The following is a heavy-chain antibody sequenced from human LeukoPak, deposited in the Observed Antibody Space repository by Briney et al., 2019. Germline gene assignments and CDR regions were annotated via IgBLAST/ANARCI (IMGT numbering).Heavy chain of an antibody. J-gene: IGHJ4*02. V-gene: IGHV3-21*01. CDR1: GGSISSYY. Sequence: ETLSLTCTVSGGSISSYYWSWVRQAPGKGLEWVSSISSSSSYIYYADSVKGRFTISRDNAKNSLYLQMNSLRAEDTAVYYCARGAYYYDSSGYYDWGQGTLVTVSS. D-gene: IGHD3-22*01. CDR2: ISSSSSYI. CDR3: ARGAYYYDSSGYYD.